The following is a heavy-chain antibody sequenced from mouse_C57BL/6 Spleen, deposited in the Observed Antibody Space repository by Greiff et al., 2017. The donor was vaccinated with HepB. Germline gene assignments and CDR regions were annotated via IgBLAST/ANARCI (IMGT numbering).Heavy chain of an antibody. Sequence: VQLQQSGADLARPGASVKMSCKASGYTFTSYTMHWVKQRPGQGLEWIGYINPSSGYTKYNQKFKDKATLTADKSYSTAYMQLSSLTAEDSAVYYCARKGSGYAMDYWGQGTSVTVSS. CDR3: ARKGSGYAMDY. CDR2: INPSSGYT. D-gene: IGHD3-2*02. J-gene: IGHJ4*01. CDR1: GYTFTSYT. V-gene: IGHV1-4*01.